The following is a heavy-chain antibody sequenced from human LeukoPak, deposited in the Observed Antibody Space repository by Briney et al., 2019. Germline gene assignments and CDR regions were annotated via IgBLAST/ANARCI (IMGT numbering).Heavy chain of an antibody. J-gene: IGHJ1*01. CDR1: GFTFSSYA. D-gene: IGHD6-13*01. CDR2: ISSNGGST. Sequence: GGSLRLSCSASGFTFSSYAMHWVRQAPGKGLEYVSAISSNGGSTYHSDSMKGRFTISRDNSKNRLYLQMSSLRAEDTAVYYCVKDIEALIAAAGLFHHWGQGTLVTVSS. V-gene: IGHV3-64D*09. CDR3: VKDIEALIAAAGLFHH.